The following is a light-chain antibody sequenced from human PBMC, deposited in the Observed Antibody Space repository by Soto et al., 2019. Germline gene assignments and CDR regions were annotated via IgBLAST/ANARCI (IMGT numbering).Light chain of an antibody. CDR1: QTLNNY. CDR2: EAS. J-gene: IGKJ2*01. Sequence: EIALTQSPATLSLSPGERATLSCRANQTLNNYLAWFQQKPGQAPRLLIYEASTRAAGIPARFSGSGSGTDFTLTISSLEPEDFAVYYCQQRTNWPPFNLGQRTKLELK. CDR3: QQRTNWPPFN. V-gene: IGKV3-11*01.